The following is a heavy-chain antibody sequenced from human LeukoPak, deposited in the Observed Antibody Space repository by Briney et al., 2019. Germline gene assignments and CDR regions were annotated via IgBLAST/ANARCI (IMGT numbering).Heavy chain of an antibody. J-gene: IGHJ4*02. Sequence: ASVKVSCKASGYTFTSYYMHWVRQAPGQWLEWMGIINPSGGSTSYAQKFQGRVTMTRDTSTSTVYMELSSLRSEDTAVYYCATGDSAANLDYWGQGTLVTVSS. V-gene: IGHV1-46*01. CDR1: GYTFTSYY. CDR2: INPSGGST. CDR3: ATGDSAANLDY. D-gene: IGHD4-17*01.